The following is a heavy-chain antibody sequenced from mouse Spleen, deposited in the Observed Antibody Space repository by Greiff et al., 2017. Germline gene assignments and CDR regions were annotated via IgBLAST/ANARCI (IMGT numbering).Heavy chain of an antibody. J-gene: IGHJ4*01. CDR3: AREDYYGSSYGYAMDH. CDR1: GYAFSSSW. CDR2: IYPGDGDT. Sequence: QVQLKQSGPELVKPGASVKISCKASGYAFSSSWMNWVKQRPGKGLEWIGRIYPGDGDTNYNGKFKGKATLTADKSSSTAYMQLSSLTSEDSAVYFCAREDYYGSSYGYAMDHWGQGTSVTVSS. D-gene: IGHD1-1*01. V-gene: IGHV1-82*01.